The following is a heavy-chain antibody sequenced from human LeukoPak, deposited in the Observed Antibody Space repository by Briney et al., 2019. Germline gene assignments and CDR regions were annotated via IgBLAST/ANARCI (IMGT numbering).Heavy chain of an antibody. Sequence: SETLSLTCIVPGASISSRTYYWGWIRQAPGKGLEWIGSIYYSGNTYYNPSLMSRVTISVDTSKNQFSLKLPSVTAADTAVYYCARQRAYRDVFDIWGQGTMVTVSS. D-gene: IGHD1-14*01. CDR1: GASISSRTYY. V-gene: IGHV4-39*01. CDR2: IYYSGNT. J-gene: IGHJ3*02. CDR3: ARQRAYRDVFDI.